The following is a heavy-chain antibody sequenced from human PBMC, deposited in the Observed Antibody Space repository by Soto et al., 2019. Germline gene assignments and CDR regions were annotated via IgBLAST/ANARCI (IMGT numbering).Heavy chain of an antibody. CDR2: INHSGST. CDR1: GGSFSGYY. V-gene: IGHV4-34*01. Sequence: QVQLQQWGAGLLKPSETLSLTCAVYGGSFSGYYWSWIRQPPGKGLEWIGEINHSGSTNYNPSLKSRVTISVDTSKNQFSLKLSSVTAADTAVYYCARANLRGIVVVPAAPPGFDPWGQGTLVTVSS. CDR3: ARANLRGIVVVPAAPPGFDP. J-gene: IGHJ5*02. D-gene: IGHD2-2*01.